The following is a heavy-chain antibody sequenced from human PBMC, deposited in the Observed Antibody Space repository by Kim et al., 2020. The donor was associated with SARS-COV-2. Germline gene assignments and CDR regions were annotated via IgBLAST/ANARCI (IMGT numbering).Heavy chain of an antibody. CDR3: AREGLAPDNWFDP. Sequence: YNPSLKSRVTISVDTSKNQFSLKLSSVTAADTAVYYCAREGLAPDNWFDPWGQGTLVTVSS. J-gene: IGHJ5*02. V-gene: IGHV4-59*01. D-gene: IGHD3-3*02.